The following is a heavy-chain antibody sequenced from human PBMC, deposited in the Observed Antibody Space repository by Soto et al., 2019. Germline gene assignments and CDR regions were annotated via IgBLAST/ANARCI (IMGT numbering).Heavy chain of an antibody. CDR1: GFTFSSYG. J-gene: IGHJ4*02. Sequence: PGGSLRLSCAASGFTFSSYGMHWVRQAPGKGLEWVAVISYDGSNKYYADSVKGRFTISRDNSKNTLYLQMNSLRAEDTAVYYCAKVFCSSTSCYTGIGPYWGQGTLVNVS. D-gene: IGHD2-2*02. V-gene: IGHV3-30*18. CDR2: ISYDGSNK. CDR3: AKVFCSSTSCYTGIGPY.